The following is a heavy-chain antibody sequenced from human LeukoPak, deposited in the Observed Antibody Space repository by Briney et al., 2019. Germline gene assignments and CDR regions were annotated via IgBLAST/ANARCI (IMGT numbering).Heavy chain of an antibody. CDR2: ISSSSSHI. J-gene: IGHJ4*02. Sequence: PGGSLRLSCAASGFTFSSYSMNWVRQAPGKGLEWVSSISSSSSHIYYADSVKGRFTISRDNAKNSLYLQMNSLRAEDTAVYYCASPYYYDSSGYSPFDYWGQGTLVTVSS. CDR1: GFTFSSYS. D-gene: IGHD3-22*01. CDR3: ASPYYYDSSGYSPFDY. V-gene: IGHV3-21*01.